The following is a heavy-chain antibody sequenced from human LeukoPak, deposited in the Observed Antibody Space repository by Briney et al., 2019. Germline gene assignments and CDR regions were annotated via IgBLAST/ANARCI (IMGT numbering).Heavy chain of an antibody. J-gene: IGHJ4*02. Sequence: GGSLRLSCAASGFTFSSYGMHWVRQAPGKGLEWVAVIWYDGSNKYYADSVKGRFTISRDNSKNTLYLQMYSLRAEDTAVYYCARDNYDSSGTFDYWGQGTLVTVSS. V-gene: IGHV3-33*01. CDR1: GFTFSSYG. CDR3: ARDNYDSSGTFDY. CDR2: IWYDGSNK. D-gene: IGHD3-22*01.